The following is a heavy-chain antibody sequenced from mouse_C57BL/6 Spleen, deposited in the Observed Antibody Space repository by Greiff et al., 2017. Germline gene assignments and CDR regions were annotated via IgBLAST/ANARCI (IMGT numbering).Heavy chain of an antibody. Sequence: EVQLQQSGAELVRPGASVKLSCTVSGFNIKDYYMHWVKQRPEQGLEWIGRIDPEDGDTEYAPKFQGKATMTADTSSNTAYLQLSSLTSEDTAVYYCTQGAQAIYAMDYWGQGTSVTVSS. CDR2: IDPEDGDT. D-gene: IGHD3-2*02. V-gene: IGHV14-1*01. CDR3: TQGAQAIYAMDY. J-gene: IGHJ4*01. CDR1: GFNIKDYY.